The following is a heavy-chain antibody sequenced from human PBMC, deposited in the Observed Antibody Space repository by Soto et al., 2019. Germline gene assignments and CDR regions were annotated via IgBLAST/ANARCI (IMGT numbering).Heavy chain of an antibody. Sequence: GESLKISCKGSGYSFTNYWIGWVHQMPGKGLEWVAIIYPGDSQTRYSPSFQGQVTISVDRSIDTAHLQWSSLKASDTAIYFCARYSSGNGPDYWGQGTMVTVSS. CDR1: GYSFTNYW. V-gene: IGHV5-51*07. CDR3: ARYSSGNGPDY. D-gene: IGHD6-13*01. CDR2: IYPGDSQT. J-gene: IGHJ4*02.